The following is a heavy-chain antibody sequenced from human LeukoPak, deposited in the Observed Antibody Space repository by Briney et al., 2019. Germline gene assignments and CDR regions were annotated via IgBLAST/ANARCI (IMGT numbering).Heavy chain of an antibody. V-gene: IGHV3-23*01. CDR2: ISGSGGST. CDR1: GFTFSSYS. CDR3: AKLVNYYDFWSGLDY. J-gene: IGHJ4*02. D-gene: IGHD3-3*01. Sequence: GGSLRLSCAASGFTFSSYSMNWVRQAPGKGLEWVSAISGSGGSTYYADSVKGRFTISRDNSKNTLYLQMNSLRAEDTAVYYCAKLVNYYDFWSGLDYWGQGTLVTVSS.